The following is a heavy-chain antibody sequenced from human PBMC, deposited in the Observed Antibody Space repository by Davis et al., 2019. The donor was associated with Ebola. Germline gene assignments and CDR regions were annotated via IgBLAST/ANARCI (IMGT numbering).Heavy chain of an antibody. CDR3: AKSEDDFWSGYPFDY. Sequence: PGGSLRLSCAASGFTFSSYAMSWVRQAPGKGLEWVSAISGSGGSTYYADSVKGRFTISRDNSKNTLYLQMNSLRAEDTAVYYCAKSEDDFWSGYPFDYWGQGTLVTVSS. V-gene: IGHV3-23*01. J-gene: IGHJ4*02. CDR1: GFTFSSYA. CDR2: ISGSGGST. D-gene: IGHD3-3*01.